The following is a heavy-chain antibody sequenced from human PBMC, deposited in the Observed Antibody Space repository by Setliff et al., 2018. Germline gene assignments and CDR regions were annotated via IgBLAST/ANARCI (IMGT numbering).Heavy chain of an antibody. J-gene: IGHJ4*02. CDR3: ASHPRVTIFGVVAIDY. CDR1: GGPINSDRYY. Sequence: SETLSLTCTVSGGPINSDRYYWGWIRQPPGKGLEWIGSMYSSGSTYYNPSLKSRVTISVDTSQNQFSLKLSSVTAADTAAYYCASHPRVTIFGVVAIDYWGQGILVTVSS. V-gene: IGHV4-39*01. CDR2: MYSSGST. D-gene: IGHD3-3*01.